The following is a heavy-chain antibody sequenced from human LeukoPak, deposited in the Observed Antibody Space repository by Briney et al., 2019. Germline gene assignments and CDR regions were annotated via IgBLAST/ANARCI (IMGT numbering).Heavy chain of an antibody. CDR3: ARGGRWLQFNY. CDR2: ISYSGST. V-gene: IGHV4-61*01. CDR1: GGSISSSSYY. D-gene: IGHD5-24*01. J-gene: IGHJ4*02. Sequence: PSETLSLTCTVSGGSISSSSYYWSWIRQPPGKGLEWIGYISYSGSTNYNPSLKSRVTISVDTSKNQFSLKLSSVTAADTAVYYCARGGRWLQFNYWGQGTLVTVSS.